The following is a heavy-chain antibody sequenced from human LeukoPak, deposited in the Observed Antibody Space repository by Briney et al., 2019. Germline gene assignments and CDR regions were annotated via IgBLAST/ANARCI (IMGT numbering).Heavy chain of an antibody. CDR3: TKAPLRSCSGAFCYPFDY. CDR2: TVGGRPDT. J-gene: IGHJ4*02. CDR1: GFTFSSYG. V-gene: IGHV3-NL1*01. D-gene: IGHD2-8*02. Sequence: SGGSLRLSCAASGFTFSSYGMHWVRQAPGKGLEWVAATVGGRPDTYHADSVKGRFTVSRDDSRSTLFLQMNSLRVEDTAVYYCTKAPLRSCSGAFCYPFDYWGQGTLVTVSS.